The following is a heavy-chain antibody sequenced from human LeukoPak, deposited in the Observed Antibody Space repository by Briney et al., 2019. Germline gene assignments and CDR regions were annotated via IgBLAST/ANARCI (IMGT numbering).Heavy chain of an antibody. CDR1: GFTFSSYE. D-gene: IGHD3-22*01. J-gene: IGHJ4*02. CDR2: ISSSSSYI. Sequence: PGGSLRLSCAASGFTFSSYEMNWVRQAPGKGLECVSSISSSSSYIYYADSVKGRFTISRDNAKNSLYLQMNSLRAEDTAVYYCARGSYYYDSSGYYAPRQEYYFDYWGQGTLVTVSS. V-gene: IGHV3-21*01. CDR3: ARGSYYYDSSGYYAPRQEYYFDY.